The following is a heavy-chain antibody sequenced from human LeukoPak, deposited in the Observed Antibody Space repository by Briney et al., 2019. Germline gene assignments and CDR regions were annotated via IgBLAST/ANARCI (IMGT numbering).Heavy chain of an antibody. D-gene: IGHD3-10*01. CDR2: IYYSGST. Sequence: KPSETLSLTCTVSGGAISSSSYYWGWIRQPPGKGLEWIGSIYYSGSTNSNPSLNKRVTISINTSKNQFSLKLSSMTAADTAMYYCASHYGSGFGYWGQGTRVTVSS. V-gene: IGHV4-39*07. CDR3: ASHYGSGFGY. CDR1: GGAISSSSYY. J-gene: IGHJ4*02.